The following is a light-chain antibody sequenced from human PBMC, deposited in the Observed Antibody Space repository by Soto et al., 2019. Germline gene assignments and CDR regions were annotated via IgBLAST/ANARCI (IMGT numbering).Light chain of an antibody. V-gene: IGKV3-15*01. Sequence: EIVMTQSPATLSVSPGERATLSCRASQSVSSNLAWYQQKPGKAPRLLIYGASTRATGIPARFSGSGSGTEFTLTISSQQSEDFAVYYCQQYNNWPPYTFGQGTKLEIK. CDR2: GAS. CDR3: QQYNNWPPYT. CDR1: QSVSSN. J-gene: IGKJ2*01.